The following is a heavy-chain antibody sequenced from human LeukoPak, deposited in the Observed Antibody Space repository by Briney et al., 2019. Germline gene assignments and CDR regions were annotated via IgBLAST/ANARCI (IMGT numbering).Heavy chain of an antibody. CDR1: GGSISSGGYS. CDR3: AKQSSSGYLYYYYYYMDV. V-gene: IGHV4-30-2*01. CDR2: IYHSGST. J-gene: IGHJ6*03. D-gene: IGHD3-22*01. Sequence: SQTLSLTCAVSGGSISSGGYSWSWIRQPPGKGLEWIGYIYHSGSTYYNPSLKSRVTISVDTSKNQFSLKLSSVTAADTAVYYCAKQSSSGYLYYYYYYMDVWGKGTTVTVSS.